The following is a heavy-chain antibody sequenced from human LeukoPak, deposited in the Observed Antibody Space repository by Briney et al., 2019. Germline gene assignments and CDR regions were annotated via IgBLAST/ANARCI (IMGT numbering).Heavy chain of an antibody. CDR3: AAARVVVPAAIRNYYYMDV. V-gene: IGHV1-58*01. D-gene: IGHD2-2*02. J-gene: IGHJ6*03. CDR2: NVVGSGNT. Sequence: SVKVSCKASGFTFTSSAVQWVRQARGQRLEWIGWNVVGSGNTNYAQKFQERVTITRDMSTSTAYMELSSLRSEDTAVYYCAAARVVVPAAIRNYYYMDVWGKGTTVTVSS. CDR1: GFTFTSSA.